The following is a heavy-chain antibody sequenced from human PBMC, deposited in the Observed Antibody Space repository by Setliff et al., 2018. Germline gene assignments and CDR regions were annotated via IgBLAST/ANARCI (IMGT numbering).Heavy chain of an antibody. Sequence: PSETLSLTCTVSGASIRNYYWTWIRQPPGKGLEWIGYVHFTGSTNYNPSLKSRVTMSADVSKNQFSLRLSSLTAADTAVYYCARRYSTAWFFDYWGQGTLVTVSS. J-gene: IGHJ4*02. CDR2: VHFTGST. CDR1: GASIRNYY. CDR3: ARRYSTAWFFDY. V-gene: IGHV4-59*12. D-gene: IGHD6-19*01.